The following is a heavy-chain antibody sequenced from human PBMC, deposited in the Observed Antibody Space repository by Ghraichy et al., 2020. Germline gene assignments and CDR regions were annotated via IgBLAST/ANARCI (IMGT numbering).Heavy chain of an antibody. J-gene: IGHJ4*02. CDR1: GYTFTGYY. CDR3: ASSLTGDVFLFDY. CDR2: INPNSGGT. V-gene: IGHV1-2*02. D-gene: IGHD7-27*01. Sequence: ASVKVSCKASGYTFTGYYMHWVRQAPGQGLEWMGWINPNSGGTNYAQKFQGRVTMTRDTSISTAYMELSRLRSDDTAVDYCASSLTGDVFLFDYWGQGTLVTVSS.